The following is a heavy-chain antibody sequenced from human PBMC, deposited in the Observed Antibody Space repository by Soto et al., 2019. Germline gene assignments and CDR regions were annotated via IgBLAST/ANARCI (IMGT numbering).Heavy chain of an antibody. V-gene: IGHV4-31*03. CDR2: IYYSGPT. CDR3: ARFEVGIGQGAFEI. CDR1: GGSINSGSYY. J-gene: IGHJ3*02. Sequence: QVQLQESGPGLVKPSQTLSLTCTVSGGSINSGSYYWNWIRQHPGKGLEWIGYIYYSGPTYYNPSLQSRVTISVDTSNNQFSLKLSSVTAADTAVYYCARFEVGIGQGAFEIWGQGTMVTVSS. D-gene: IGHD2-21*01.